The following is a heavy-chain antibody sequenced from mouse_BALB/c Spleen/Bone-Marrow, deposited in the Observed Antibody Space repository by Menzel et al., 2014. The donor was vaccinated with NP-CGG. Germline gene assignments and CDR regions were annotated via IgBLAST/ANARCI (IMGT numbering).Heavy chain of an antibody. J-gene: IGHJ2*01. V-gene: IGHV1S135*01. CDR1: GYAFTNYN. CDR3: SRGVLACFEY. Sequence: VQLKQSGPELVKPWASAKVSCKASGYAFTNYNMNWVKQSHGKSLEWIGYIDPYSGGTNYNQKLRGKATLTVDTTSSTAYMHLNSVTSEDAAVYCCSRGVLACFEYWGQGTPLTGSS. CDR2: IDPYSGGT. D-gene: IGHD2-14*01.